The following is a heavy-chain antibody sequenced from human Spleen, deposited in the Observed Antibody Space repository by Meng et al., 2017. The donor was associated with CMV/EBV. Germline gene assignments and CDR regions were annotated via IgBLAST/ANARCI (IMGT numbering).Heavy chain of an antibody. CDR3: ARVEGITGTWRFDP. D-gene: IGHD1-7*01. Sequence: ASVKVSCKAAGYTFTGYYMHWVRQAPGQGLEWMGWINPDSGDTNYAQKFQGRVTMTTDTSTSTAYMELRSLRSDDTAVYYCARVEGITGTWRFDPWGQGTLVTVSS. V-gene: IGHV1-2*02. CDR2: INPDSGDT. J-gene: IGHJ5*02. CDR1: GYTFTGYY.